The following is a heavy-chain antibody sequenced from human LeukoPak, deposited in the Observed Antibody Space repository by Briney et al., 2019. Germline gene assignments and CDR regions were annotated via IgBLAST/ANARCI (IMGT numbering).Heavy chain of an antibody. Sequence: ASVKVSCKASGDNFKKYTITWVRQAPGQGFEWMGGIIPIFGTTNYAQKFQGRVAITADESTSTAYMELSSLRSEDTAVYYCARASSTQPPVGYWGQGTLVTVSS. CDR2: IIPIFGTT. CDR3: ARASSTQPPVGY. D-gene: IGHD6-13*01. V-gene: IGHV1-69*13. J-gene: IGHJ4*02. CDR1: GDNFKKYT.